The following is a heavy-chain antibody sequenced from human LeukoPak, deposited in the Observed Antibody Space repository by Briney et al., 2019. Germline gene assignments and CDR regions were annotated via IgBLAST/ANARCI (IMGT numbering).Heavy chain of an antibody. Sequence: GGSLRLSCAASGLTFSDFCMHWVRQPPGKGLVWVALVKGDGRTTIYADSVKGRFTISRDNAKNTLYLQMNSLRADDSGVYYCATGHSYGYDYWGQGVLVTVSS. V-gene: IGHV3-74*01. CDR2: VKGDGRTT. CDR3: ATGHSYGYDY. D-gene: IGHD5-18*01. J-gene: IGHJ4*02. CDR1: GLTFSDFC.